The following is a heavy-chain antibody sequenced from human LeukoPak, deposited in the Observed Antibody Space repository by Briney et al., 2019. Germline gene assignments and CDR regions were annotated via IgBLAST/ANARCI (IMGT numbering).Heavy chain of an antibody. CDR1: GGSISSYY. CDR3: ARDRSSWYDPLFDY. CDR2: IYTSGST. J-gene: IGHJ4*02. D-gene: IGHD6-13*01. Sequence: PSDTLSLTCTVSGGSISSYYWSWIRQPAGKRLEWIGLIYTSGSTNYNPSLKSRVTMSVDTSKNQFSLKLSSVTAADTAVYYCARDRSSWYDPLFDYWGQGTLVTVSS. V-gene: IGHV4-4*07.